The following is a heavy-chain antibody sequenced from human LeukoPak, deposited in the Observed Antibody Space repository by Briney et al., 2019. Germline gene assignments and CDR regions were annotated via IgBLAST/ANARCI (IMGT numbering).Heavy chain of an antibody. Sequence: GGSLRLSCAASGFTLSSYGMHWVRQAPGKGLEWVAVISYDGGNKYYADSVKGRFTISRDNSKNTLYLQMSSLRAEDTAVYYCAKALRFLEWLSPFDYWGQGTLVTVSS. D-gene: IGHD3-3*01. CDR3: AKALRFLEWLSPFDY. CDR1: GFTLSSYG. V-gene: IGHV3-30*18. J-gene: IGHJ4*02. CDR2: ISYDGGNK.